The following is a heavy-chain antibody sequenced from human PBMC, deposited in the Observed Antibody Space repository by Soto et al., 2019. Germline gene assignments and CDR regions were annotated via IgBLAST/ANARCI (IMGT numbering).Heavy chain of an antibody. CDR3: ARVLPNYYASRGSLGY. CDR1: GYTFTSYG. J-gene: IGHJ4*02. CDR2: ISAYNGNT. Sequence: QVQLVQSGAEVKKPGASVKVSCKASGYTFTSYGISWVRQAPGQGLEWMGWISAYNGNTNYAQKLQGRVTMTTDTSTSTACMELRSLRSDDTAVYYCARVLPNYYASRGSLGYWGQGTLVTVSS. V-gene: IGHV1-18*01. D-gene: IGHD3-22*01.